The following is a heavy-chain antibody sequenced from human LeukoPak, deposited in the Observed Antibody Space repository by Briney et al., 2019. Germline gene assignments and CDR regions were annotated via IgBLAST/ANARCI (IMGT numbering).Heavy chain of an antibody. CDR2: ISGRSSHV. CDR1: GFSFSDYD. Sequence: GGSLRLSCSASGFSFSDYDMNWVRQAPGKGLEWVSAISGRSSHVYYGESVKGRFTISRDNAKNSLYLQLDRLGVEDTAVYYCGRAFPPLRTSSAGDLWGQGTLVTVSS. CDR3: GRAFPPLRTSSAGDL. V-gene: IGHV3-21*01. J-gene: IGHJ1*01. D-gene: IGHD3-16*01.